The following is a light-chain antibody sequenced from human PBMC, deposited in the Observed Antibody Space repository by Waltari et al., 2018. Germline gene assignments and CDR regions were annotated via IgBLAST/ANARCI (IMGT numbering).Light chain of an antibody. V-gene: IGKV1-39*01. CDR1: QSITTS. Sequence: DIQMIHSPSSLSALVGVRVTIPCRARQSITTSLNWYQQKPGKAPKLLILTVSSLQSGAPSRISGSGSDTDFTHTISTLPPADFATYACQQSYYAPCTFGEGTKVEIK. J-gene: IGKJ1*01. CDR3: QQSYYAPCT. CDR2: TVS.